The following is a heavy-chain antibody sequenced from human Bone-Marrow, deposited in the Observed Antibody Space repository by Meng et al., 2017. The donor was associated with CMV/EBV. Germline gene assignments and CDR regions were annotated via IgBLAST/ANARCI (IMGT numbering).Heavy chain of an antibody. Sequence: CAVYGGSVSGYYWSWIRQPPGKGLEWIGEINHSGSTNYNPSLKSRVTISVDTSKNQFSLKLSSVTAADTAVYYCARAAYGDYHWFDPWGQGTLVTVSS. V-gene: IGHV4-34*01. CDR2: INHSGST. CDR3: ARAAYGDYHWFDP. CDR1: GGSVSGYY. D-gene: IGHD4-17*01. J-gene: IGHJ5*02.